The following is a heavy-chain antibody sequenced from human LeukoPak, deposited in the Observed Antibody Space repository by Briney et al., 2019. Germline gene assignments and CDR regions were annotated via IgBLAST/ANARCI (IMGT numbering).Heavy chain of an antibody. CDR1: GVTFSSYA. CDR2: ISYDGSNK. V-gene: IGHV3-30-3*01. D-gene: IGHD4-17*01. Sequence: QPGRSLRLSCAASGVTFSSYAMHWVRQAPGKGLEWVAVISYDGSNKYYADSVKGRFTISRDNSKNTLYLQMNSLRGEDTAVYYCARVTSTVTTGTDFDYWGQGTLVTVSS. J-gene: IGHJ4*02. CDR3: ARVTSTVTTGTDFDY.